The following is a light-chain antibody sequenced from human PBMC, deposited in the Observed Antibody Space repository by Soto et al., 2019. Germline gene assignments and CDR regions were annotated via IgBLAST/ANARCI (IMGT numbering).Light chain of an antibody. CDR1: QSISSW. V-gene: IGKV1-5*01. Sequence: DIPMTQSPSTLSASVGDRVTITCRASQSISSWLAWYQQKPGKAPKLLIYDASSLESGVPSRFSGSVSDTEFTLTINNLQPDDFATYHCQQYNSYSLTFGGGTKVEIK. CDR2: DAS. CDR3: QQYNSYSLT. J-gene: IGKJ4*01.